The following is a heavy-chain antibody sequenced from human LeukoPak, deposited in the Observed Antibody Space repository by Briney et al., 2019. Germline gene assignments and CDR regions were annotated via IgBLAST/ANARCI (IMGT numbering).Heavy chain of an antibody. CDR1: GFAFSSSG. Sequence: GGSLRLSCAASGFAFSSSGMHWVRQAPGQGLEWVALVSYDGSNNYYADSVKGGFTISRDNSRNTVYLQMNSLRAEDTAVYYCARGYSSSWYPEFDYWGQGTLVTVSS. CDR3: ARGYSSSWYPEFDY. CDR2: VSYDGSNN. J-gene: IGHJ4*02. V-gene: IGHV3-30*03. D-gene: IGHD6-13*01.